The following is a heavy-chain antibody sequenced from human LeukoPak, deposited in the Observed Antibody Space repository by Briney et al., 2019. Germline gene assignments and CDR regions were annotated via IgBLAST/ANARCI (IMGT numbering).Heavy chain of an antibody. V-gene: IGHV3-30*18. CDR1: GFTFSSYG. J-gene: IGHJ3*02. CDR3: AKDLSMIHAFDI. CDR2: ISYDGSNK. D-gene: IGHD5/OR15-5a*01. Sequence: GRSLRLSCAASGFTFSSYGMHWVRQAPGKGLEWVAVISYDGSNKYYADSVKGRFTISRDNSKNTLYLQMSSLRAEDTAVYYCAKDLSMIHAFDIWGQGTMVTVSS.